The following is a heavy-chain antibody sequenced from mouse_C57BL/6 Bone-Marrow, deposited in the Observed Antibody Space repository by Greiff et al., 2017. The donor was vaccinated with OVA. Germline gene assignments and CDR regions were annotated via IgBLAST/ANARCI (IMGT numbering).Heavy chain of an antibody. CDR2: IRSKSNNYAT. CDR1: GFSFNTYA. CDR3: VRSGSGLGAMDY. V-gene: IGHV10-1*01. D-gene: IGHD1-1*01. J-gene: IGHJ4*01. Sequence: EVMLVESGGGLVQPKGSLKLSCAASGFSFNTYAMNWVRQAPGKGLEWVARIRSKSNNYATYYADSVKDRFTISRDDSESMLYLQMNNLKSGGTAMYYCVRSGSGLGAMDYWGQGTSVTVSS.